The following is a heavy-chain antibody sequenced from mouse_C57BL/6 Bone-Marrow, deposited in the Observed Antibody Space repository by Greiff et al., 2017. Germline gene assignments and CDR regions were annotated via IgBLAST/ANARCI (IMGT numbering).Heavy chain of an antibody. Sequence: EVHLVESGGGLVKPGGSLKLSCAASGFTFSDYGMRWVRQAPEKGLEWVAYISSGSSTIYYADTVKGRFTISRDNAKNTLFLQMTSLRSEDTAMYYGARPGSGYWYFDVWGTGTTVTVSS. J-gene: IGHJ1*03. CDR3: ARPGSGYWYFDV. CDR2: ISSGSSTI. CDR1: GFTFSDYG. D-gene: IGHD4-1*01. V-gene: IGHV5-17*01.